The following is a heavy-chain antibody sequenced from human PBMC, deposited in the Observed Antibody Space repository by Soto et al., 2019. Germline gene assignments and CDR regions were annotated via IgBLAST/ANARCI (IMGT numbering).Heavy chain of an antibody. Sequence: GASVKVSCKASGYTFTSYDINWVRQATGQGLEWMGWMNPNSGNTGYAQKFQGRVTMTRNTSISTAYMELSSLRSEDTAVYYCARGDVYYYGSGTTLYNWFDPWGQGTLVTVSS. CDR1: GYTFTSYD. J-gene: IGHJ5*02. CDR3: ARGDVYYYGSGTTLYNWFDP. D-gene: IGHD3-10*01. V-gene: IGHV1-8*01. CDR2: MNPNSGNT.